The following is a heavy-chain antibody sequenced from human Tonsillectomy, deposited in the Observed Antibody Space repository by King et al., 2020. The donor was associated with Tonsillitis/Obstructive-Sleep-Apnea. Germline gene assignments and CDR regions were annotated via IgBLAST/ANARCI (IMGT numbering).Heavy chain of an antibody. CDR1: GYTFTSYY. Sequence: QLVQSGAEVKKPGASVKVSCKASGYTFTSYYMHWVRQAPGQGLEWMGIINPSGGSTSYAQKFQGRVTMTRDTSTSTVYMELSSLRSEDTAVYYCARDASGTVATTPLNWFGPWGQGTLVTVSS. D-gene: IGHD5-12*01. CDR3: ARDASGTVATTPLNWFGP. CDR2: INPSGGST. V-gene: IGHV1-46*01. J-gene: IGHJ5*02.